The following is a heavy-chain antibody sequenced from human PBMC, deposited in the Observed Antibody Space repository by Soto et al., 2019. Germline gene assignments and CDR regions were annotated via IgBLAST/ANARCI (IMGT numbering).Heavy chain of an antibody. CDR1: GFTFSSYG. CDR2: IADDGINK. D-gene: IGHD5-12*01. CDR3: AQDQVAQGYYYGMAV. Sequence: QVQLVESGGGVVQPGRSLRLSCAASGFTFSSYGMHWVRQAPGKGLEWVAVIADDGINKYYADSVKGRLTISGDKSKKTLSLKMNSLRAEDTAVYYCAQDQVAQGYYYGMAVWSQGTTVTVSS. J-gene: IGHJ6*02. V-gene: IGHV3-30*18.